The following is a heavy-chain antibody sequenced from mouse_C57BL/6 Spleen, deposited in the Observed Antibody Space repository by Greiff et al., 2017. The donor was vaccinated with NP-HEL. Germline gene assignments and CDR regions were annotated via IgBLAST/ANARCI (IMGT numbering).Heavy chain of an antibody. CDR1: GYSITSGYY. CDR2: ISYDGSN. J-gene: IGHJ3*01. Sequence: ESGPGLVKPSQSLSLTCSVTGYSITSGYYWNWIRQFPGNKLEWMGYISYDGSNNYNPSLKNRISITRDTSKNQFFLKLNSVTTEDTATYYCARGTNWGQGTLVTVSA. CDR3: ARGTN. V-gene: IGHV3-6*01.